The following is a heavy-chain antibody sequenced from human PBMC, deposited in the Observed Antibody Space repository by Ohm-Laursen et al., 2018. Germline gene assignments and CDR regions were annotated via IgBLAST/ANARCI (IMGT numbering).Heavy chain of an antibody. CDR1: GYTFTAYY. Sequence: ASVKVSCKASGYTFTAYYMHWVRQAPGQGLEWMGWIKPNSGGTNYAQKFQGRVTMTRDTSISTAYMELTRLNSDDTAVYYCARARGNWKRDYYYAMDVWGQGTTVTVSS. CDR2: IKPNSGGT. V-gene: IGHV1-2*02. D-gene: IGHD1-1*01. CDR3: ARARGNWKRDYYYAMDV. J-gene: IGHJ6*02.